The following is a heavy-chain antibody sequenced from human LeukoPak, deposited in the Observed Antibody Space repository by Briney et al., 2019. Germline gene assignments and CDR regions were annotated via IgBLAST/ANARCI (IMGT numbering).Heavy chain of an antibody. CDR2: MNPNSGNT. V-gene: IGHV1-8*01. CDR1: GYTFTSYD. CDR3: ARGTYSSGYSPAWEDYYYGMDV. Sequence: ASVKVSCKASGYTFTSYDINWERQATGQGLEWMGWMNPNSGNTGYAQKFQGRVTMTRNTSISTAYMELSSLRSEDTAVYYCARGTYSSGYSPAWEDYYYGMDVWGQGTTVTVSS. D-gene: IGHD3-22*01. J-gene: IGHJ6*02.